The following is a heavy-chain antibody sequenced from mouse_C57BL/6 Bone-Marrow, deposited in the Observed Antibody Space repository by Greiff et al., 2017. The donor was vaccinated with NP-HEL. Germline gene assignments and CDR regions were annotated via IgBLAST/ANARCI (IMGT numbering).Heavy chain of an antibody. V-gene: IGHV14-4*01. Sequence: VQLQQSGAELVRPGASVKLSCTASGFNIKDDYMHWVKQRPEQGLEWIGWIDPENGDTEYASKFQGKATITADTPSNTAYLQLSSLTSEDTAVYYCTDWGFAYWGQGTLVTVSA. CDR3: TDWGFAY. D-gene: IGHD4-1*01. CDR2: IDPENGDT. J-gene: IGHJ3*01. CDR1: GFNIKDDY.